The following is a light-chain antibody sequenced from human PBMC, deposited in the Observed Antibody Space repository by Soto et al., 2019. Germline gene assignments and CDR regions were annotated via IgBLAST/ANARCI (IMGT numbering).Light chain of an antibody. Sequence: QAVVTQPPSVSGAPGQRVTISCTGSSSNIGAGYDVHWYQQVPGTAPKLLIYGNNNRPSGVPDRFSGSKSAASASLAITGLQAEDEADYYCQSFDSSLSGWVFGGGTQLTVL. V-gene: IGLV1-40*03. CDR3: QSFDSSLSGWV. CDR1: SSNIGAGYD. J-gene: IGLJ3*02. CDR2: GNN.